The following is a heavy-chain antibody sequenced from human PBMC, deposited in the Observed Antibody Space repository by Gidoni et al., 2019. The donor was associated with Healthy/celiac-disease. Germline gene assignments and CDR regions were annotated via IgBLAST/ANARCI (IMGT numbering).Heavy chain of an antibody. V-gene: IGHV3-66*01. CDR1: GFTVSSNY. CDR3: ARDEGVDRYGGNSGTGGYFDY. D-gene: IGHD4-17*01. J-gene: IGHJ4*02. Sequence: EVQLVESGGGLVQPGGSLRLSCAASGFTVSSNYMTWVRQAPGKGLEWVSVIYSGGSTYYADSVKGRFTISRDNSKNTLYLQMNSLRAEDTAVYYCARDEGVDRYGGNSGTGGYFDYWGQGTLVTVSS. CDR2: IYSGGST.